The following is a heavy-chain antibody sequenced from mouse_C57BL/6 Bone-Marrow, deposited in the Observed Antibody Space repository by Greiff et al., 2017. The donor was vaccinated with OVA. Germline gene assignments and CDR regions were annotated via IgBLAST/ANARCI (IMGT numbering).Heavy chain of an antibody. CDR2: ISDGGSYT. CDR3: ARAYDGYPYYAMDY. CDR1: GFTFSSYA. D-gene: IGHD2-3*01. Sequence: VQLKESGGGLVKPGGSLKLSCAASGFTFSSYAMSWVRQTPEKRLEWVATISDGGSYTYYPDNVKGRFTISRDNAKNNLYLQMSHLKSEDTAMYYCARAYDGYPYYAMDYWGQGTSVTVSS. J-gene: IGHJ4*01. V-gene: IGHV5-4*01.